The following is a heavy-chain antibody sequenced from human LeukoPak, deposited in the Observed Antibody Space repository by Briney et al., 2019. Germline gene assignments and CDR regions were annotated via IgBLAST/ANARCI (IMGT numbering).Heavy chain of an antibody. CDR3: ARERESLFWSPFVH. Sequence: GASVKVSCRASGYTFTDYHIHWVRQAAGQGLEWMGWINPNTGDTNYAQRFQGRVTVTRDTSISTVYLDLNTLTSDDTAVCYCARERESLFWSPFVHWGLGTLVTVSS. V-gene: IGHV1-2*02. CDR1: GYTFTDYH. J-gene: IGHJ4*02. D-gene: IGHD3-3*01. CDR2: INPNTGDT.